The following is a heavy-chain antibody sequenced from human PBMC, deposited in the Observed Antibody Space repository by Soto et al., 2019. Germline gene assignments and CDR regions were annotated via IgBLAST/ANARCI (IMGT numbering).Heavy chain of an antibody. J-gene: IGHJ4*02. CDR2: ISHSGGNT. V-gene: IGHV3-23*01. CDR1: GFTFSSYG. D-gene: IGHD2-2*01. CDR3: ATFIFCSSTSCYGREGGY. Sequence: GGSHRLSCAASGFTFSSYGMSWVRQAPGKGLEWVSAISHSGGNTYYADSVKGRFAISRDNSKNTLYLQMNSLRAEDTAVYYCATFIFCSSTSCYGREGGYWGQGTLVTVSS.